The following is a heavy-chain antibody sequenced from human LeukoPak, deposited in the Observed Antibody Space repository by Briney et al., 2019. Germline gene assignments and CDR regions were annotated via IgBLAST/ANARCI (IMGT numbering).Heavy chain of an antibody. V-gene: IGHV4-30-4*08. Sequence: TASETLSLTCSVSGDPLSSCDYYWSRIRQPPGKGLEWIGYIYYSGSTYYNPSLESRVTISVDTSKNQFYLTLRSVTAADTAVYYCARYTHTQAAGSIDYWGQGTLVTVSS. CDR1: GDPLSSCDYY. CDR2: IYYSGST. J-gene: IGHJ4*02. CDR3: ARYTHTQAAGSIDY. D-gene: IGHD6-19*01.